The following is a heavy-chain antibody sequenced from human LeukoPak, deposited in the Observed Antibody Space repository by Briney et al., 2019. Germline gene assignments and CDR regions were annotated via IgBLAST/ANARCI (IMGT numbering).Heavy chain of an antibody. J-gene: IGHJ6*02. CDR1: GYTFTGYY. Sequence: ASVKVSCKASGYTFTGYYMHWVRQAPGQGLEWMGWINPNSGGTNYAQKFQGRVTMTRDTSISTAYMELSGLRSDDTAVYYCARERGIVVVVMDVWGQGTTVTVSS. CDR2: INPNSGGT. V-gene: IGHV1-2*02. D-gene: IGHD2-21*01. CDR3: ARERGIVVVVMDV.